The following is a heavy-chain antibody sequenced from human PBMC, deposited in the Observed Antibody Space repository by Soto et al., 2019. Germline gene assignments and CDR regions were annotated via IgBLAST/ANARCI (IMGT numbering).Heavy chain of an antibody. CDR1: GFTFSSYS. D-gene: IGHD3-10*01. CDR3: ARVYYGSGSYYNYYYYGMDV. CDR2: ISSSSSTI. Sequence: PGGSLRLSCAASGFTFSSYSMNWVRQAPGKGLEWVSYISSSSSTIYYADSVKGRFTISRDNAKNSLYLQMNSLRDEDTAVYYCARVYYGSGSYYNYYYYGMDVWSQGTTVTVSS. J-gene: IGHJ6*02. V-gene: IGHV3-48*02.